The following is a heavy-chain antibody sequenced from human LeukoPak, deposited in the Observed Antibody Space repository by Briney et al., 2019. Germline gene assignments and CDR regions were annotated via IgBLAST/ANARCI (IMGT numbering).Heavy chain of an antibody. V-gene: IGHV3-43*02. Sequence: PGGSLRLSCAASGFTFDDYAMHWVRQAPGKGLEWVSLISGDGDNTYYADSVKGRFTSSRDNSKNSLYLQMNSLRTEDTALYYCAKDPTYYYDSSGFCEHWGQGTLVTVSS. J-gene: IGHJ1*01. D-gene: IGHD3-22*01. CDR3: AKDPTYYYDSSGFCEH. CDR1: GFTFDDYA. CDR2: ISGDGDNT.